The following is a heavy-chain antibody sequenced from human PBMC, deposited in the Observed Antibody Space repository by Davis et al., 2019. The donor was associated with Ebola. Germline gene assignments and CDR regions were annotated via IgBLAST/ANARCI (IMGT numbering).Heavy chain of an antibody. CDR2: IIPISGIP. CDR1: GGAFSTYI. D-gene: IGHD2-2*01. V-gene: IGHV1-69*13. J-gene: IGHJ6*04. Sequence: SVKVSCKASGGAFSTYIVSWVRQAPGQGLEWMGGIIPISGIPNYAQKFQGRVTISADESTSTVYMELISLRSEDTAVYYCARDRGIVVVPAAMVGYYYYGMDVWGKGTTVTVSS. CDR3: ARDRGIVVVPAAMVGYYYYGMDV.